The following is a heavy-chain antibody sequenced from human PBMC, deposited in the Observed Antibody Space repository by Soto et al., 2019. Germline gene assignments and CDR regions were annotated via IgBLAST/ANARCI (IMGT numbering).Heavy chain of an antibody. V-gene: IGHV3-30*03. D-gene: IGHD2-8*02. CDR1: GFTVSTYG. CDR3: TGEVASGY. CDR2: ISRDGGTK. J-gene: IGHJ4*02. Sequence: QVQLVESGGGVVQPGRSLRLSCAVSGFTVSTYGMHWVRQAPGKGLEWVAVISRDGGTKYYADSVKGRFTISKDNSRNTLYLEMNNLRGDDMGVYYCTGEVASGYWGQGIVLIVSS.